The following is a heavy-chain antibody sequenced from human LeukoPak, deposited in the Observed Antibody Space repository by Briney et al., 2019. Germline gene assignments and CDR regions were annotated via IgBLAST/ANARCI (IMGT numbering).Heavy chain of an antibody. CDR1: GGTISSGGYY. CDR3: ALMVYASSFDY. CDR2: IYYSGST. D-gene: IGHD2-8*01. Sequence: SQTLSLTCTVSGGTISSGGYYWSWICQHPGKGLEWIGYIYYSGSTYYNPSLKSRVTISVDTSKNQFSLKLSSVTAADTAVYYCALMVYASSFDYWGQGTLVTVSS. J-gene: IGHJ4*02. V-gene: IGHV4-31*03.